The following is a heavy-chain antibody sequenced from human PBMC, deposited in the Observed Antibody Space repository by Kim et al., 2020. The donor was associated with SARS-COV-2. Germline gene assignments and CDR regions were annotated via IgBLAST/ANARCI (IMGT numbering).Heavy chain of an antibody. CDR3: ARAPSGTLSPYYFDF. D-gene: IGHD1-26*01. CDR2: IYPGDSDT. V-gene: IGHV5-51*03. Sequence: GESLKISCKGSGYSFTDYWIGWVRQMPGKGLEWMGIIYPGDSDTKYSPSFQGQVSISADDSITTAYVQWSSLKASDTAIYYCARAPSGTLSPYYFDFWG. CDR1: GYSFTDYW. J-gene: IGHJ4*01.